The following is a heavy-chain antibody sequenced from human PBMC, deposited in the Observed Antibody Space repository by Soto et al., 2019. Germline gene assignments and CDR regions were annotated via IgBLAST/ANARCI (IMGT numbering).Heavy chain of an antibody. J-gene: IGHJ3*02. V-gene: IGHV4-39*02. CDR1: GGSISRSSYY. D-gene: IGHD1-26*01. Sequence: PSETLSLTCTVSGGSISRSSYYWGWIRQPPGKGLEWIGSIYYSGSTYYNPSLKSRVTISVDTSKNQFSLKLSSVTAADTAVYYCAREPIVGAIRQDAFDIWGQGTMVTVSS. CDR3: AREPIVGAIRQDAFDI. CDR2: IYYSGST.